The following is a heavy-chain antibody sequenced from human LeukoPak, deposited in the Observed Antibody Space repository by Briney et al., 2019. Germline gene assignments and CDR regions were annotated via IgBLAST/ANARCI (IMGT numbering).Heavy chain of an antibody. J-gene: IGHJ4*02. CDR1: GGSISSYY. V-gene: IGHV4-59*05. Sequence: PSETLSLTCTVSGGSISSYYWSWIRQPPGKGLEWIGSIYYSGSTYYNPSLKSRVTISVDTSKNQFSLKLSSVTAADTAVYYCARISGYYLDYWGQGTLVTVSS. CDR2: IYYSGST. D-gene: IGHD3-22*01. CDR3: ARISGYYLDY.